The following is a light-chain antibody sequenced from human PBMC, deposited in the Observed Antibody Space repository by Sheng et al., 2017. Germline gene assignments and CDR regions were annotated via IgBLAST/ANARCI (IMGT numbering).Light chain of an antibody. CDR2: KDN. V-gene: IGLV3-9*01. Sequence: SSDLTQPLSVSVAPGQTARITCGGHNIGSRDVHWYQQKPGQAPLLVIYKDNSRPSGIPERFSGSHSGDTATLTISRVQAGDEADYYCQMWVSSTVIFGGVTKLTVL. J-gene: IGLJ2*01. CDR1: NIGSRD. CDR3: QMWVSSTVI.